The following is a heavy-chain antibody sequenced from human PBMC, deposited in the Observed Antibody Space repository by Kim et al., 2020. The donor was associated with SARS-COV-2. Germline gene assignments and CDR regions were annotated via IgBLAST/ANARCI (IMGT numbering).Heavy chain of an antibody. CDR1: GGTFSSYA. Sequence: SVKVSCKASGGTFSSYAISWVRQAPGQGLEWMGGIIPIFGTANYAQKFQGRVTITADESTSTAYMELSSLRSEDTAVYYCARDREDCSSTSCYADYYYYYGMDVWGQGTTVTVS. D-gene: IGHD2-2*01. CDR3: ARDREDCSSTSCYADYYYYYGMDV. CDR2: IIPIFGTA. V-gene: IGHV1-69*13. J-gene: IGHJ6*02.